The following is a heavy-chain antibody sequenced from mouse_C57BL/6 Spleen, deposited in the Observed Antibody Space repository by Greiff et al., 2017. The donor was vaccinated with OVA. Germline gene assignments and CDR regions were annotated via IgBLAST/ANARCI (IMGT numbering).Heavy chain of an antibody. J-gene: IGHJ1*03. V-gene: IGHV1-72*01. CDR2: IDPSSGGT. Sequence: QVQLQQSGPELVKPGASVTLSCKASGYSFTGYCMHWVKQRPGRGLEWIGGIDPSSGGTSYNEKFKGKATLTVDKSSSTAYMQLSSLTSEDSAVDYCARGGWDWDFDVWGTGTTVTVSS. CDR3: ARGGWDWDFDV. D-gene: IGHD3-2*02. CDR1: GYSFTGYC.